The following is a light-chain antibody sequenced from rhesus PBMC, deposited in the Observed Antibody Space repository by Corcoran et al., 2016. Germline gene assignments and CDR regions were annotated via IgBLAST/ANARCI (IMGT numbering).Light chain of an antibody. J-gene: IGKJ4*01. CDR3: LQYSSGPLT. V-gene: IGKV1-22*01. Sequence: DIQLTQSPSSLSASVGDTVTITCRASQTISRWLDWHQQKQGKAPKLLIDKASTLQGGFPSRFSGSGSGPDFTLTISSRQPEDFATYYCLQYSSGPLTFGGGTKVELK. CDR1: QTISRW. CDR2: KAS.